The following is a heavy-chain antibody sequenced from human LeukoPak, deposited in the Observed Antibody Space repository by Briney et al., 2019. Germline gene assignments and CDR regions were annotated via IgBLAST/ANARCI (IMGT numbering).Heavy chain of an antibody. Sequence: ASETLSLTCTVSGDSISNYYWSWIRQPPGKGLEWIGYIYYSGSTNYNPSLKSRVTISVDTSKNQFSLKLSSVTAADTAVYYCAREVVAAPGTVDYWGQGTLVTVSS. CDR1: GDSISNYY. CDR2: IYYSGST. V-gene: IGHV4-59*01. J-gene: IGHJ4*01. D-gene: IGHD6-13*01. CDR3: AREVVAAPGTVDY.